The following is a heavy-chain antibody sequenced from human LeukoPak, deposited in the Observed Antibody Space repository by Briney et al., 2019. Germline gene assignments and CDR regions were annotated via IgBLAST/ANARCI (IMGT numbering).Heavy chain of an antibody. V-gene: IGHV4-61*02. Sequence: PSETLSLTCTVSVDSISSGNYYWSWIRQPAGKGLEMIRRITSSGSTNYNPSLKSRVTISVDTPKNKFSLKLSPVTAAATAVYFCARGPYSYDSSGAFDIWGQGTMVTVSS. D-gene: IGHD3-22*01. CDR1: VDSISSGNYY. CDR2: ITSSGST. J-gene: IGHJ3*02. CDR3: ARGPYSYDSSGAFDI.